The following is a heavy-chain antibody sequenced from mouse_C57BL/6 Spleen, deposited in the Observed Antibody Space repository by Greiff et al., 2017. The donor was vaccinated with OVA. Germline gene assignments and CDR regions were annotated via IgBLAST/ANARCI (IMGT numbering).Heavy chain of an antibody. J-gene: IGHJ1*03. CDR3: ARGTTVWYFDV. CDR2: IWSGGST. D-gene: IGHD1-1*01. V-gene: IGHV2-2*01. Sequence: VQGVESGPGLVQPSQSLSITCTVSGFSLTSYGVHWVRQSPGKGLEWLGVIWSGGSTDYNAAFISRLSISKDNSKSQVFFKMNSLQADDTAIYYCARGTTVWYFDVWGTGTTVTVSS. CDR1: GFSLTSYG.